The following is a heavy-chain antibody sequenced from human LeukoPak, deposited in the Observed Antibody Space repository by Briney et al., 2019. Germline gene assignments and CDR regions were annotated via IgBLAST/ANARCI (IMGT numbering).Heavy chain of an antibody. V-gene: IGHV1-2*02. CDR1: GYTFTGYY. J-gene: IGHJ4*02. CDR3: ARVPSKYDILTGYYLYYFDY. D-gene: IGHD3-9*01. CDR2: INPNSGGT. Sequence: ASVKVSCKASGYTFTGYYMHWVRQAPGQGLEWMGWINPNSGGTNYAQKFQGRVTMTRDTSISTAYMELSRLRSDDTAVYYCARVPSKYDILTGYYLYYFDYWGQGTLVTVSS.